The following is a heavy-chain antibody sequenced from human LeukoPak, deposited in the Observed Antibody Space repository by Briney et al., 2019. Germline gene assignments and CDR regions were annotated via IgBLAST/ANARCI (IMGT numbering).Heavy chain of an antibody. J-gene: IGHJ4*02. V-gene: IGHV3-30*03. CDR1: GFTLSSYG. CDR3: ASGRYGSGSYEFDY. CDR2: ISYDGSNK. D-gene: IGHD3-10*01. Sequence: GGSLRLSCAASGFTLSSYGMHWVRQAPGKGLEWVAVISYDGSNKYYADSVKGRFTISRDNSKNTLYLQMNSLRAEDTAVYYCASGRYGSGSYEFDYWGQGTLVTVSS.